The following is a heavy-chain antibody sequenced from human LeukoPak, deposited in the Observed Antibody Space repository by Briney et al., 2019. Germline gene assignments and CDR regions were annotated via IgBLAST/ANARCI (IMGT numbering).Heavy chain of an antibody. CDR2: IYYSGST. D-gene: IGHD6-19*01. CDR1: GGSISSYY. CDR3: ARSIAVAGVWYFDL. V-gene: IGHV4-59*08. Sequence: SETLSLTCTVSGGSISSYYWSWIRQPPGKGLEWIGYIYYSGSTNYNPSLKRRVTISVDTSKNQFSLKLSSVTAADTAVYYCARSIAVAGVWYFDLWGRGTLVTVSS. J-gene: IGHJ2*01.